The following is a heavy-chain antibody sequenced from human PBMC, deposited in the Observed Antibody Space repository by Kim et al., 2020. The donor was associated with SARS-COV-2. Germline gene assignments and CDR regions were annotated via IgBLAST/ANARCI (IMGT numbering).Heavy chain of an antibody. CDR2: FDPEDGET. J-gene: IGHJ3*02. V-gene: IGHV1-24*01. CDR3: ATELLWFGESRDAFDI. D-gene: IGHD3-10*01. Sequence: ASVKVSCKVSGYTLTELSMHWVRQAPGKGLEWMGGFDPEDGETIYAQKFQGRVTMTEDTSTDTAYMELSSLRSEDTAVYYCATELLWFGESRDAFDIWGQGTMVTVSS. CDR1: GYTLTELS.